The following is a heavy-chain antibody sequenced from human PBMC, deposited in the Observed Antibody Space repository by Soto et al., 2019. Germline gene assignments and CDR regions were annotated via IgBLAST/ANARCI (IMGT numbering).Heavy chain of an antibody. CDR2: IYPGDSDT. Sequence: GESLKISCQGSGYRFSSYWIAWVRQMPGKGLEWMGIIYPGDSDTIYSPSFQGQVTFSVDKSTSTAYLQCSSLKASDTAMYYCARQGSNGAYYYYGMDVWGQGTTVTVSS. J-gene: IGHJ6*02. V-gene: IGHV5-51*01. CDR1: GYRFSSYW. CDR3: ARQGSNGAYYYYGMDV. D-gene: IGHD2-8*01.